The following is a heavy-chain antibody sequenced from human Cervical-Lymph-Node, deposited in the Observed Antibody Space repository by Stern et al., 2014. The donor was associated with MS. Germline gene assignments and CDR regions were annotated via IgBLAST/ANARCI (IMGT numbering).Heavy chain of an antibody. CDR1: GD. D-gene: IGHD3-10*01. CDR2: IIRPVGTA. V-gene: IGHV1-69*06. CDR3: ARGAGDNWFDP. Sequence: QVQLVQSGADVKKPASSVRVSCKASGDISWLRQAPGQWLERMGGIIRPVGTAHYTQRFQGRVTITADRSTNTTYMELSSLRSDDTAIYYCARGAGDNWFDPWGQGTLVSVSS. J-gene: IGHJ5*02.